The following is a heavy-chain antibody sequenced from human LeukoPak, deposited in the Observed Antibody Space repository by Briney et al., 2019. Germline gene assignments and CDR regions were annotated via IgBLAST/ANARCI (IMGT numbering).Heavy chain of an antibody. CDR2: ISAYNGKT. CDR3: ARERWDSSGKNFFDY. Sequence: ASVKVSCKASGFTFSNYGFVWVRQAPGLELEWMAYISAYNGKTEYAPNFKDRVTLTTDTSTTTAYMELRSLRSDDTAVYYCARERWDSSGKNFFDYWGQGTQVTVSS. CDR1: GFTFSNYG. D-gene: IGHD3-22*01. V-gene: IGHV1-18*01. J-gene: IGHJ4*02.